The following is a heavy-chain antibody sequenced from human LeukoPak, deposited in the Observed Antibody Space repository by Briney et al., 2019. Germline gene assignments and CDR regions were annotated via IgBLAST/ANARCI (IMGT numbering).Heavy chain of an antibody. V-gene: IGHV1-69*04. Sequence: ASVKVSCKASGGTFSSYAISWVRQAPGQGREWMGRIIPILGIANYAQKFQGRVTITADKSTRTAYMEMRSLRSEDTAVYYCARDRDSSSYYDSSGYDYWGQGTLVTVSS. CDR2: IIPILGIA. J-gene: IGHJ4*02. D-gene: IGHD3-22*01. CDR3: ARDRDSSSYYDSSGYDY. CDR1: GGTFSSYA.